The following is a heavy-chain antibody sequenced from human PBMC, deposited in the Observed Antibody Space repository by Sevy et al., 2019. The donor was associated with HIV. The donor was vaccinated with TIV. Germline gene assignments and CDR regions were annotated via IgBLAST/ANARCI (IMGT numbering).Heavy chain of an antibody. Sequence: GGSLRLSCAASGFTFSRFAMSWVRQAPGKGLEWVSIISGSGDITYYEQSVKGRFTISRDNSKNTLSLQMNSLRAEDTAIYFCGKTDRISALGQFDYWGQGTLVTVSS. CDR1: GFTFSRFA. J-gene: IGHJ4*02. V-gene: IGHV3-23*01. D-gene: IGHD6-13*01. CDR3: GKTDRISALGQFDY. CDR2: ISGSGDIT.